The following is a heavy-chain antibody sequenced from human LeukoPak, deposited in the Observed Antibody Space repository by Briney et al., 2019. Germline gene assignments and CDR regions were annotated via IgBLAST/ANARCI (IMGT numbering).Heavy chain of an antibody. J-gene: IGHJ5*02. Sequence: SETLSLTCAVYGGSFSGYYWSWIRQPPGKGLEWIGEINHSGSTNYNPSLKSRVTISVDTSKNQFSLNLSSVTAADTAVYYCAREGDKYANWFDTWGQGTLVTVSS. V-gene: IGHV4-34*01. CDR1: GGSFSGYY. CDR3: AREGDKYANWFDT. CDR2: INHSGST. D-gene: IGHD2-8*01.